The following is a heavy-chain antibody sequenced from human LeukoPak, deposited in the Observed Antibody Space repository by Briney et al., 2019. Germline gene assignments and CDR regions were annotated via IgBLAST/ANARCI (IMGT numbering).Heavy chain of an antibody. CDR2: INQDGSEK. V-gene: IGHV3-7*01. CDR3: ARDASGSFYDS. CDR1: GFTFSSYA. D-gene: IGHD1-26*01. Sequence: PGGSLRLSCAASGFTFSSYAMNWVRQAPGKGLEWVANINQDGSEKYYVDSVKGRFTISRDNAKNSLYLQMDSLRAEDTAMYYCARDASGSFYDSWGQGTLVTVSS. J-gene: IGHJ5*01.